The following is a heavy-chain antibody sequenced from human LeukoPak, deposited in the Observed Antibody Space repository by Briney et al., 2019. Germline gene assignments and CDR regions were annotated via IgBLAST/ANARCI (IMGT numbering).Heavy chain of an antibody. Sequence: SETLSLTCTVSGASISSSNYYWGWIRQPPGKGLEWIGSIYYTGSTNYNPSLKSRVTMSVDTSKNQFSLKLSSVTAADTAVYYCARDRFIRYSSSWYEKNDAFDIWGQGTMVTVSS. CDR1: GASISSSNYY. CDR3: ARDRFIRYSSSWYEKNDAFDI. D-gene: IGHD6-13*01. V-gene: IGHV4-39*07. CDR2: IYYTGST. J-gene: IGHJ3*02.